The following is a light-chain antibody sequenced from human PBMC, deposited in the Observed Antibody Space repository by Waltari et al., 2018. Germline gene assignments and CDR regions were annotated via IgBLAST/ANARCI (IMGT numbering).Light chain of an antibody. Sequence: VLTQSPATLSLSPGERATLSCRASQSVRNHLVWFQHKPGQAPRLLIYESSNRAADVPVRFNGSGSGTDFTLTISSLAPEDFADYYCQHRSNWPPRNTFGQGTKIEI. V-gene: IGKV3-11*01. CDR3: QHRSNWPPRNT. J-gene: IGKJ2*01. CDR2: ESS. CDR1: QSVRNH.